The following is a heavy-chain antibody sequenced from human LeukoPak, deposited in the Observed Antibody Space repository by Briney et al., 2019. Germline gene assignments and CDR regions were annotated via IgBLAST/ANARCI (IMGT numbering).Heavy chain of an antibody. CDR3: ARDYCSSTSCLFDY. CDR2: INPNSGDT. CDR1: GYTFTGYH. V-gene: IGHV1-2*06. J-gene: IGHJ4*02. D-gene: IGHD2-2*01. Sequence: GASVKASCKASGYTFTGYHMHWVRQAPGQGLEWMGRINPNSGDTNYARKFQGRVTMTRDTSISTAYMELSRLRSDDTAVYYCARDYCSSTSCLFDYWGQGTLVTVSS.